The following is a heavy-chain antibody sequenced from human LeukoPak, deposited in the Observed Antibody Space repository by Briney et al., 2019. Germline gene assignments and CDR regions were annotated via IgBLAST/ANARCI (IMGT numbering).Heavy chain of an antibody. J-gene: IGHJ4*02. CDR3: SRPIVGATPIDY. CDR2: INPKSGGT. Sequence: ASVKVSCKVYGYTFTDYYLHWVRQAPGQGLEWMGWINPKSGGTNYAQKFQDRVTMTRDTSISTAYMELTRLRSDDSAVYYCSRPIVGATPIDYWGQGTLVTVSS. CDR1: GYTFTDYY. V-gene: IGHV1-2*02. D-gene: IGHD1-26*01.